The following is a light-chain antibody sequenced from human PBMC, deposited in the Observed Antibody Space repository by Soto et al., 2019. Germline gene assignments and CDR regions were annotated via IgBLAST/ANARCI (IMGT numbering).Light chain of an antibody. J-gene: IGKJ2*01. V-gene: IGKV1-39*01. CDR3: QQIYSTPYT. Sequence: DLPMTQSPSSLSASVGDRVTISCRASQSISTNLNWYQQKPGKAPKLLIYVASSLQSGVPSRFSGSGSGTEFTLSISSLQPEDSATYYCQQIYSTPYTFGQGTKLEIK. CDR1: QSISTN. CDR2: VAS.